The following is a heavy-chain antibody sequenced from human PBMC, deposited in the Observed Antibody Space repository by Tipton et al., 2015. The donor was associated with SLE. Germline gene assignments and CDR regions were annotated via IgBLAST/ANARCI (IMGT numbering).Heavy chain of an antibody. CDR3: ARGGTDGARFFDY. CDR2: IYPGDSDT. V-gene: IGHV5-51*03. J-gene: IGHJ4*02. D-gene: IGHD1-26*01. CDR1: GYSFSNYW. Sequence: VQLVQSGAEVKKPGESLKISCKGSGYSFSNYWIGWVRQMPGEGLEWMGIIYPGDSDTKYSASFQGQVTISADKSINTAYLQWSSRKAADTAMYYCARGGTDGARFFDYWGLGTLVAVSS.